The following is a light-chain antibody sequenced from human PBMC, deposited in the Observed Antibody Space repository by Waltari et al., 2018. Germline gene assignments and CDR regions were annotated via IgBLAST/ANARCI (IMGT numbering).Light chain of an antibody. V-gene: IGLV2-14*03. CDR3: SSYTSGNTWV. CDR2: DVR. Sequence: QSVLTQPASVSGSSGQSLTISCTGTSSDVGAYNYVSWYQQHPAKAPKCLMYDVRKRPYGVSDRFSGSKSGNPASLTISGLQAEDEADYYCSSYTSGNTWVFGGGTKLTVL. J-gene: IGLJ3*02. CDR1: SSDVGAYNY.